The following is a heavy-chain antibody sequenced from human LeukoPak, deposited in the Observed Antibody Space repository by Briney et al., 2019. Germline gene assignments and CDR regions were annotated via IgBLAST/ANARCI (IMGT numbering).Heavy chain of an antibody. CDR3: ANDPGHCSGGYYWDYYYYMDV. V-gene: IGHV3-33*06. D-gene: IGHD3-22*01. J-gene: IGHJ6*03. CDR1: GFTFSSYG. CDR2: IWYDGSDK. Sequence: PGGSLRLSCSASGFTFSSYGMYWVRQPPGKGLGWVAVIWYDGSDKYYADSVKGRFTVSRDNSKNTLYLQMYSLRVEDTAVYYCANDPGHCSGGYYWDYYYYMDVWGKGTTVTVSS.